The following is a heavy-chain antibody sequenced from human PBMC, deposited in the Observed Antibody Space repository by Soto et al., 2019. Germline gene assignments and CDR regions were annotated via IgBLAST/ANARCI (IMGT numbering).Heavy chain of an antibody. Sequence: EVQLAESGGGLVQPGGSLRLSRAASGVTVSSNYMSWVRQAPGKGLEWVSVIYSGGSTYYADSVKGRFTISRDNSKNTLYLQMNSLRAEDTAVYYCARHGYNYGGGYFDYWGQGTLVTVSS. J-gene: IGHJ4*02. CDR1: GVTVSSNY. CDR2: IYSGGST. D-gene: IGHD5-18*01. CDR3: ARHGYNYGGGYFDY. V-gene: IGHV3-66*04.